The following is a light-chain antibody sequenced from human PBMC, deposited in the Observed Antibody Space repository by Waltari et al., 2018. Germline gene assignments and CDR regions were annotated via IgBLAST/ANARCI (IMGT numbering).Light chain of an antibody. V-gene: IGLV2-14*01. Sequence: QSALTQTASVSASPGQSITMSCTGTINDIGSFDFFSWYQQHPGQAPRLLIYEVKYRPSGVSDRFSGSKSDNTASLTIFGLQAEDEADYYCSSYTTRSTWVFGGGTKLTVL. CDR2: EVK. CDR1: INDIGSFDF. J-gene: IGLJ3*02. CDR3: SSYTTRSTWV.